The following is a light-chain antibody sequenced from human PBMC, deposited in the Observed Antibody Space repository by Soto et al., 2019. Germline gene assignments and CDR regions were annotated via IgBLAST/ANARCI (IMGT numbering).Light chain of an antibody. CDR1: RDDIGAYDY. Sequence: QSALTQPASVSGSPGQSITISCAGPRDDIGAYDYVSWYRQHPGNAPTLLVYEVTNRRSGVSDRFSGSMSGYTASLTISGLQAEDEADYYCSSYTNSSAVVFGGGTKVTVL. CDR2: EVT. V-gene: IGLV2-14*01. J-gene: IGLJ2*01. CDR3: SSYTNSSAVV.